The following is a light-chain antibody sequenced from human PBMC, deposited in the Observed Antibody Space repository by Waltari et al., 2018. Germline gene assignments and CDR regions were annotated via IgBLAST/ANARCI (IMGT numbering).Light chain of an antibody. Sequence: EIVITHSPATLSVSPGERATPSCRASESISSNLAWYQQKPGQAPRLLIFHASNRATGVPPRFSGSGSGTGFTLTISSLQSEDFAVYYCQQYNNWPPAFGQGTRLEIK. V-gene: IGKV3-15*01. CDR1: ESISSN. J-gene: IGKJ5*01. CDR2: HAS. CDR3: QQYNNWPPA.